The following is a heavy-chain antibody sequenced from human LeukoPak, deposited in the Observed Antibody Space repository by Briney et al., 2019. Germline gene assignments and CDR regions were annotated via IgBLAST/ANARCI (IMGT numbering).Heavy chain of an antibody. V-gene: IGHV3-74*01. J-gene: IGHJ4*02. CDR1: GFTFRSYS. CDR2: IKTDGTYT. D-gene: IGHD3-16*01. CDR3: VRDPNWGNDH. Sequence: GGSLRLSCVASGFTFRSYSMNWVRQAPGKGLVWVSRIKTDGTYTNYAESVKGRFTISRDNAKSTLYLQMSSLRAEDTAVYYCVRDPNWGNDHWGQGVLVAVSS.